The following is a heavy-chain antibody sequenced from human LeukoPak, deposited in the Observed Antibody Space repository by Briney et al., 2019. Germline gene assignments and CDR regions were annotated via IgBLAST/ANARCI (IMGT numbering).Heavy chain of an antibody. CDR1: GGSISSGGYY. D-gene: IGHD4-17*01. Sequence: SETLSLTCTVSGGSISSGGYYWSWIRQHPGKGLEWIGYIYYSGSTYYNPSLKSRVTISVDTSKNQFSLKLSSVTAADTAVYYCARTVTHDKRYYFDYWGQGTLVTVSS. CDR2: IYYSGST. V-gene: IGHV4-31*03. J-gene: IGHJ4*02. CDR3: ARTVTHDKRYYFDY.